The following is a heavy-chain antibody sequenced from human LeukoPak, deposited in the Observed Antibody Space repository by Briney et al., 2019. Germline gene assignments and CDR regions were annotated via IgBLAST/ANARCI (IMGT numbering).Heavy chain of an antibody. J-gene: IGHJ4*02. V-gene: IGHV3-33*06. D-gene: IGHD3-16*02. CDR2: VWYDGTNK. CDR1: GFTFSSYG. CDR3: AKDYDYVWGSYRNKGAYFDY. Sequence: GGSLRLSCAASGFTFSSYGMHWVRQAPGKGLEWVEVVWYDGTNKYYADSVKGRFTISRNNSKNTLYLQMNSLRAEDTAVYYCAKDYDYVWGSYRNKGAYFDYWGQGTLVTVSS.